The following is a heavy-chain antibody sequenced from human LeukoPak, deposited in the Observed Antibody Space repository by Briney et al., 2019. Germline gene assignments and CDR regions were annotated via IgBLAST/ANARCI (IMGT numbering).Heavy chain of an antibody. Sequence: PGGSPRLSCAASGFTFDDYTMHWVRQAPGKGLEWLSSINWNGGTTYYADSMKGRFTISRDNNKNSLYLQMNSLRIEDTALYFCAKEGRLAAAGTIEDWGQGTLVTVSS. CDR2: INWNGGTT. CDR3: AKEGRLAAAGTIED. J-gene: IGHJ4*02. CDR1: GFTFDDYT. D-gene: IGHD6-13*01. V-gene: IGHV3-43*01.